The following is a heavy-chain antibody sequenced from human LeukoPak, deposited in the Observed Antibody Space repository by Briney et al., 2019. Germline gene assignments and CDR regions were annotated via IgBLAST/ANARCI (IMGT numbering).Heavy chain of an antibody. D-gene: IGHD1-20*01. CDR3: ARASSITGTTRGPRPFDP. V-gene: IGHV4-34*01. CDR1: GGSFSGYH. CDR2: INHSGST. J-gene: IGHJ5*02. Sequence: PSETLSLTCAVYGGSFSGYHWSWIRQPPGKGLEWIGEINHSGSTNYNPSLKSRVTISVDTSKNQFSLKLSSVTAADTAVYYCARASSITGTTRGPRPFDPWGQGTLVTVSS.